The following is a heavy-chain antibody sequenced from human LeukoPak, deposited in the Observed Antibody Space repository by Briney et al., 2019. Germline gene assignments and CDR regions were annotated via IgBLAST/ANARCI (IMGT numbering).Heavy chain of an antibody. CDR3: AKVHSGYDFNWYFDH. J-gene: IGHJ2*01. D-gene: IGHD5-12*01. V-gene: IGHV3-9*01. CDR1: GFTFDDYA. Sequence: GGSLRLSCAASGFTFDDYAMHWVRQAPGKGLEWVSDISWNSGSIGYADSVKGRFTISRDNAKNSLYLQMNSLRAEDTALYYCAKVHSGYDFNWYFDHWGRGTLVTVSS. CDR2: ISWNSGSI.